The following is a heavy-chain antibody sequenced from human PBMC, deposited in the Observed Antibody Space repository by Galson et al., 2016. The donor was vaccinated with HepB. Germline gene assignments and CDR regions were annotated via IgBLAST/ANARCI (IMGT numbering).Heavy chain of an antibody. Sequence: SLRLSCAASGFTFSSYWMHWVRQAPGKGLVWVSRINSDGSSTSYADSVKGRFTISRDNAKNTLYLHMSSLRAEDTAVYYCATSGGGYHFYYDYWGQGTLVTVSS. D-gene: IGHD2-21*02. V-gene: IGHV3-74*01. CDR1: GFTFSSYW. J-gene: IGHJ4*02. CDR3: ATSGGGYHFYYDY. CDR2: INSDGSST.